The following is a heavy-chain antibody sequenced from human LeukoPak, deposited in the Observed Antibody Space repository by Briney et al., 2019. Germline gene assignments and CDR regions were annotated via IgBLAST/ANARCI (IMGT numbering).Heavy chain of an antibody. CDR2: ISSSSSYI. Sequence: NPVWSLRLSCAASGLTFSSYSMNWVRQAPGKGLESVSSISSSSSYIYYADSVKGRFTISRENAKNSLYLQMNRLRAEDTTVYYFARNSLYNNWFDPWGQGTLVTDSS. J-gene: IGHJ5*02. CDR3: ARNSLYNNWFDP. CDR1: GLTFSSYS. D-gene: IGHD2-2*02. V-gene: IGHV3-21*01.